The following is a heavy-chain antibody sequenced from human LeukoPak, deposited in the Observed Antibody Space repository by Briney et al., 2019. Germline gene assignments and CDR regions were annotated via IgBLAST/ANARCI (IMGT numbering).Heavy chain of an antibody. D-gene: IGHD2-2*01. Sequence: KPSETLSLTCAVYGGSFSGYYWSWIRQPPGKGLEWIGEINHSGSTNYNPSLKSRVTISVDTSKNQFSLKLSSVTAADTAVYYCARGRTDLRYCSSTSCYEPRNFDYWGQGTLVTVSS. V-gene: IGHV4-34*01. CDR1: GGSFSGYY. CDR3: ARGRTDLRYCSSTSCYEPRNFDY. CDR2: INHSGST. J-gene: IGHJ4*02.